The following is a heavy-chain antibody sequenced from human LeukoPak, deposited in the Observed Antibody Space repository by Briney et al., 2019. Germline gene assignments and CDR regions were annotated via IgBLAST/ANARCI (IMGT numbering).Heavy chain of an antibody. V-gene: IGHV3-9*01. CDR3: AKGSMTTVAYYFDY. CDR2: ISWNSGSI. J-gene: IGHJ4*02. Sequence: GGSLRLSCAASGFTFDDYAMNWVRQAPGKGLEWVSGISWNSGSIGYADSVKGRFTISRDNAKNSLYLQMNSLRAEDTALYYCAKGSMTTVAYYFDYWGQGTLVTVSS. D-gene: IGHD4-23*01. CDR1: GFTFDDYA.